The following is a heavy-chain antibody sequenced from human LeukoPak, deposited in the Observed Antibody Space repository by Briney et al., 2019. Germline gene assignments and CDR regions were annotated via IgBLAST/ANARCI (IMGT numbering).Heavy chain of an antibody. CDR3: ARDAGGSWHPGGFDP. V-gene: IGHV4-59*01. CDR2: IYYSGST. Sequence: SETLSLTCTVSGGSISSYYWSWIRQPPGKGLEWIGYIYYSGSTNYNPSLKSRVTISVDTSKNQFSLKLSSVTAADTAVYYCARDAGGSWHPGGFDPWGQGTLVTVSS. D-gene: IGHD2-15*01. J-gene: IGHJ5*02. CDR1: GGSISSYY.